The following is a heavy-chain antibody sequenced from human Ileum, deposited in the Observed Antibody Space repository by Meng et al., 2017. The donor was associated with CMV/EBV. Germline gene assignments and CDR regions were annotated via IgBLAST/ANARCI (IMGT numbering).Heavy chain of an antibody. CDR2: IDPHTCDT. J-gene: IGHJ3*01. CDR3: ERLPNTPTVDDL. V-gene: IGHV1-2*02. CDR1: GYTFTDSF. D-gene: IGHD2-15*01. Sequence: ASVKVSCKAFGYTFTDSFIHWVRQAPGQGLEWLGWIDPHTCDTNYAPNFQGRITLTTDTSIGAAYMELSRLISDDTGFYYCERLPNTPTVDDLWGQGTMVTVSS.